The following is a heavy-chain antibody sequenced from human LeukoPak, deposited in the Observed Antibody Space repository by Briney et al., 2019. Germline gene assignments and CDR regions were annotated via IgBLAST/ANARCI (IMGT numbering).Heavy chain of an antibody. CDR1: GGTFSSYA. Sequence: SVKVSCTPSGGTFSSYAISWVRQAPGQGLEWMGIINPSGGSTSYAQKFQGRVTMTRDTSTSTVYMELSSLRSEDTAVYYCARGVSGYDSSGYHQDAFDIWGQGTMVTVSS. D-gene: IGHD3-22*01. CDR3: ARGVSGYDSSGYHQDAFDI. CDR2: INPSGGST. J-gene: IGHJ3*02. V-gene: IGHV1-46*01.